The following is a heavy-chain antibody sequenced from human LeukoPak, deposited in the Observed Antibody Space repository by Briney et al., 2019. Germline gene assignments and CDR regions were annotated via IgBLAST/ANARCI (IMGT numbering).Heavy chain of an antibody. CDR1: GGSISSRSCY. Sequence: PSETLSLTCTVSGGSISSRSCYWGWIRQPPGKGPEWIGSINYSGSTSYNPSLKSRVTISVDTSKNQFSLKLSSVTAADTAMYYCARLEYSSDWPRRYFDYWGQGTLVTVSS. D-gene: IGHD6-19*01. CDR3: ARLEYSSDWPRRYFDY. CDR2: INYSGST. V-gene: IGHV4-39*01. J-gene: IGHJ4*02.